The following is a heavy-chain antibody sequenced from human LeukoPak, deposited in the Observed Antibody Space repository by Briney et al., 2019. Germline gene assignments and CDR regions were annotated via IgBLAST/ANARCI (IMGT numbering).Heavy chain of an antibody. CDR1: GGSFSGYY. Sequence: PSETLSLTCAVYGGSFSGYYWSWIRQPPGKGLEWIGEINHSGSTNYNPSLKSRVTISVDTSKNQFSLKLSSVTAADTAVYYCARGAPYNWFDPWGQGTLVTVSS. J-gene: IGHJ5*02. CDR3: ARGAPYNWFDP. D-gene: IGHD6-6*01. CDR2: INHSGST. V-gene: IGHV4-34*01.